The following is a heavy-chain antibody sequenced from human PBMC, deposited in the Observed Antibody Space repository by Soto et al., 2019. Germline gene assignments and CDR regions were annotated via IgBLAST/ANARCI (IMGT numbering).Heavy chain of an antibody. Sequence: QITLKESGPALVKPTQTLTLTCSFSGFSLTTSGVGVGWIRQPPGEALEWLALIYWDDDKRYNPSLRSRLTITKDTSKNHVVLTMTNVDPVDTATYYCAHRLTLNSDWNYGRFDYWGQGTLVTVSS. J-gene: IGHJ4*02. CDR2: IYWDDDK. CDR3: AHRLTLNSDWNYGRFDY. D-gene: IGHD1-7*01. V-gene: IGHV2-5*02. CDR1: GFSLTTSGVG.